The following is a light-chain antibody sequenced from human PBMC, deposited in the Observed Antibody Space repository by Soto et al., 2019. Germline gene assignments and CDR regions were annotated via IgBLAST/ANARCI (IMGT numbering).Light chain of an antibody. CDR3: QQHGPWPST. Sequence: DIQMTQSPASLSASVGDRVTITCRASQSISSYLNWYQQKPGKAPKLLIYAASSLQSGVPSRFSGSGSGTDFTLTISSLQPEDFATYYCQQHGPWPSTFGQGTRLEIK. V-gene: IGKV1-39*01. J-gene: IGKJ5*01. CDR1: QSISSY. CDR2: AAS.